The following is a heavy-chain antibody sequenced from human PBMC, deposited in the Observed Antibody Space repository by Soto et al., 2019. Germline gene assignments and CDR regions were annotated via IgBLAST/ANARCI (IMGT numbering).Heavy chain of an antibody. Sequence: PSETLSLTCAVYVGSFSGYYWSLIRQPPGKGLEWIGYIYYSGSTYYNPSLKSRVTISVDTSKNKFPLRLSYVTAAYTAVYYCASLTGTTISFDYWGQGTLVTVSS. J-gene: IGHJ4*02. D-gene: IGHD1-7*01. V-gene: IGHV4-34*01. CDR2: IYYSGST. CDR1: VGSFSGYY. CDR3: ASLTGTTISFDY.